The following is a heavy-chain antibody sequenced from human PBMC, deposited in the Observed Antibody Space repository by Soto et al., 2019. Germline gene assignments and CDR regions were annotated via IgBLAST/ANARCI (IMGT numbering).Heavy chain of an antibody. CDR1: GYSLTSYW. Sequence: PGESLKISCKGSGYSLTSYWIGWVRQMPGKGLEWMGIIYPGDSDTRYSPSFQGQVTISADKSISTAYLQWSSLKASDTAMYYCARQSPSGYSSSWSYYYGMDVWGQGTTVTVSS. V-gene: IGHV5-51*01. J-gene: IGHJ6*02. D-gene: IGHD6-13*01. CDR2: IYPGDSDT. CDR3: ARQSPSGYSSSWSYYYGMDV.